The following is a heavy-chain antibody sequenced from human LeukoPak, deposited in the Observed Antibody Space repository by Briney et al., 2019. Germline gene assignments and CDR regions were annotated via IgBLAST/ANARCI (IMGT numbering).Heavy chain of an antibody. CDR2: ISGSGGST. CDR1: GFTFSSYA. CDR3: AKEYRRGYYDSSGYYYEGTDY. Sequence: GGSLRLSCAASGFTFSSYAMSWVRQAPGKGLEWVSAISGSGGSTYYADSVKGRFTISRDNSKNTLYLQMNSPRAEDTAVYYCAKEYRRGYYDSSGYYYEGTDYWGQGTLVTVSS. J-gene: IGHJ4*02. V-gene: IGHV3-23*01. D-gene: IGHD3-22*01.